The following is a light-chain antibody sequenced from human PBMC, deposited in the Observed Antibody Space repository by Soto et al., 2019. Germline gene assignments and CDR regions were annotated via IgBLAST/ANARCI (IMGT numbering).Light chain of an antibody. Sequence: EIVLTQSPGTLSLSPGERATLSCRTSQSVTTSYLAWYQQKPGQAPRLLIYGTSIRATGVPDRFSGSGSATDFTLTISRLEPEDFAVYYCQQRYNWPLTFGGGTKVEIK. J-gene: IGKJ4*01. CDR3: QQRYNWPLT. V-gene: IGKV3D-20*02. CDR1: QSVTTSY. CDR2: GTS.